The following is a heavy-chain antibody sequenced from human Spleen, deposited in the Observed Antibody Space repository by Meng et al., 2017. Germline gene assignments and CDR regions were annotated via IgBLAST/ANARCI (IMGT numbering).Heavy chain of an antibody. D-gene: IGHD6-13*01. CDR1: GYTFTSYG. Sequence: ASVNVSCKASGYTFTSYGISWVRQAPGQGLEWMGWISAYNGNTNYAQKLQGRVTMTTDTSTSTAYMELRSLRSDDTAVYYCARARIDSIFWYSSSWYLDYFDYWGQGTLVTVSS. J-gene: IGHJ4*02. V-gene: IGHV1-18*01. CDR3: ARARIDSIFWYSSSWYLDYFDY. CDR2: ISAYNGNT.